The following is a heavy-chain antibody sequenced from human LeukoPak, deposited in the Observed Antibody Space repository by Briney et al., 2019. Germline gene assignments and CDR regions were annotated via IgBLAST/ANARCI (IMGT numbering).Heavy chain of an antibody. D-gene: IGHD6-19*01. V-gene: IGHV1-46*04. Sequence: ASVKVSCKASGYTFTSYYMHWVRQAPGQGLEWMGIINPSGGSTSYAQKLQGRVTMTRDTSTSTVYMELSSLRSEDTAVYYCARRGGSGWYDYWGQGTLVTVSS. CDR3: ARRGGSGWYDY. CDR2: INPSGGST. CDR1: GYTFTSYY. J-gene: IGHJ4*02.